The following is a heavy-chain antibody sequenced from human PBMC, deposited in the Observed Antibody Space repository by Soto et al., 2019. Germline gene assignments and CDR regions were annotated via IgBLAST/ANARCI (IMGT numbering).Heavy chain of an antibody. CDR2: IIPILGIA. J-gene: IGHJ6*03. Sequence: SVKVSCKASGGTFSSYTISWVRQAPGQGLEWMGRIIPILGIANYAQKFQGRVTITADKSTSTSYMELSSLRSEDTAVYYCARGRVPIVVVPAAIYYYYYMDVWGKGTTVTVSS. CDR1: GGTFSSYT. CDR3: ARGRVPIVVVPAAIYYYYYMDV. V-gene: IGHV1-69*02. D-gene: IGHD2-2*02.